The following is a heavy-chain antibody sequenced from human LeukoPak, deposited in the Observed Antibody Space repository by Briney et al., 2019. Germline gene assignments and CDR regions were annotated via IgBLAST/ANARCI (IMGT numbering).Heavy chain of an antibody. V-gene: IGHV4-4*07. CDR1: SGSISNYD. CDR3: ARMYSSGYSDFHY. CDR2: IYTSGST. J-gene: IGHJ4*02. Sequence: SETLSLTCTVSSGSISNYDWSWIRQPAGKGLEWIGRIYTSGSTNYNPSLKSRVTMSVETSKKQFSLKLSSVTAADTAVYYCARMYSSGYSDFHYWGQGTLVTVSS. D-gene: IGHD3-22*01.